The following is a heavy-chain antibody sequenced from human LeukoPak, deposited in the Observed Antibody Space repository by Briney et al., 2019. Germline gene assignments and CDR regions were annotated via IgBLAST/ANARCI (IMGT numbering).Heavy chain of an antibody. Sequence: SETLSLTCTVSGGSISSYYWSWIRQPAGKGLEWIGRIYSRESTNYNPSLKSRVTMSVDTSKNQFSLKLTSVTAADTAVYYCAGDNPPYYDIFDYWGQGTLVTVSS. D-gene: IGHD3-16*01. CDR1: GGSISSYY. CDR3: AGDNPPYYDIFDY. J-gene: IGHJ4*02. V-gene: IGHV4-4*07. CDR2: IYSREST.